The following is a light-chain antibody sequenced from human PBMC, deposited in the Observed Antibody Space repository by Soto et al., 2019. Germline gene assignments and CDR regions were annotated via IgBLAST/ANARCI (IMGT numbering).Light chain of an antibody. J-gene: IGKJ4*01. V-gene: IGKV1-39*01. Sequence: DIQMTQSPSSLSASVGDRVTITCRASQSISSYLNWYQQKPAKAPKLLIYAASSLQSGVPSRFSGSGSGTDFTLTISSLQPEDFATYYCQQSYSTVLTFGGGTKVEIK. CDR3: QQSYSTVLT. CDR2: AAS. CDR1: QSISSY.